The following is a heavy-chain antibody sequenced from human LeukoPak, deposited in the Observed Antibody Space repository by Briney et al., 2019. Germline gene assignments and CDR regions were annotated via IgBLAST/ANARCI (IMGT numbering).Heavy chain of an antibody. CDR1: GFTFSNAW. J-gene: IGHJ4*02. Sequence: PGGSLRLSCAASGFTFSNAWMSWVRRAPGRGLEWVGRIKSKTDGGTTDYAAPVKGRFTISRDDSKNTLYLQMNSLKTEDTGLYYCQFFFLGYSEDYWGQGSLVAVTS. CDR3: QFFFLGYSEDY. V-gene: IGHV3-15*01. CDR2: IKSKTDGGTT. D-gene: IGHD3-22*01.